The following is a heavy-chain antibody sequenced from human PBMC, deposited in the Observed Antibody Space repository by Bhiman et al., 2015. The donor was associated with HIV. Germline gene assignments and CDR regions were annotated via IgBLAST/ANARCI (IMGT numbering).Heavy chain of an antibody. Sequence: QVQLVESGGGVVQPGRSLRLSCAASGFTFSSYAMHWVRQAPGKGLEWVAVISYDGSTKYIADSVKGRFTISRDNSKNTLYLQMNSLRAEDTAVYCARDPGRLLEWLSYFWGQGTLVTVSS. J-gene: IGHJ4*02. CDR3: ARDPGRLLEWLSYF. CDR2: ISYDGSTK. D-gene: IGHD3-3*01. V-gene: IGHV3-30*04. CDR1: GFTFSSYA.